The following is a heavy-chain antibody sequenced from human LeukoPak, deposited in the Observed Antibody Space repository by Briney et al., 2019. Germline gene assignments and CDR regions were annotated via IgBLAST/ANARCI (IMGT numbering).Heavy chain of an antibody. V-gene: IGHV3-23*01. Sequence: GGSLRLSCAASGFTFSNYGMHWVRQAPGKGLEWVSSISGSGGSTYYADSVKGRFTVSRDNSKNTLYLQMNSLRAEDTAVYYCAKARGTVVPPFDYWGQGTLATVSS. CDR3: AKARGTVVPPFDY. J-gene: IGHJ4*02. CDR2: ISGSGGST. CDR1: GFTFSNYG. D-gene: IGHD3-22*01.